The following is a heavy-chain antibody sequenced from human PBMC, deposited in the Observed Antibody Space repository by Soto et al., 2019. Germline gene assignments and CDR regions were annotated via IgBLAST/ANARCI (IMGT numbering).Heavy chain of an antibody. V-gene: IGHV1-18*04. Sequence: ASVKVSCKASGYTFTSYGISWVRQAPGQGLEWMGWISAYNGNTNYAQKLQGRVTMTTDTSTSTAYMELRSLRSDDTAVYYCARDKMTYYDFWSGYQKGYYFDYWVQGTLVTVSS. CDR3: ARDKMTYYDFWSGYQKGYYFDY. CDR1: GYTFTSYG. D-gene: IGHD3-3*01. CDR2: ISAYNGNT. J-gene: IGHJ4*02.